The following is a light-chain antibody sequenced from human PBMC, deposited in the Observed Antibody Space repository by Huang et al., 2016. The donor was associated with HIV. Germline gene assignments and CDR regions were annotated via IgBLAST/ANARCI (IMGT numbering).Light chain of an antibody. CDR2: EVS. CDR1: QSLLHSDGKTY. V-gene: IGKV2-29*02. J-gene: IGKJ1*01. Sequence: DIVMTQTPLSLSVTPGQPASISCKSSQSLLHSDGKTYLYWYLQKPGQSPQLLIYEVSSRCSGVPDRFSGSGSGTGVTLKISRVEAEDVGVYYCMQGIHSWTFGQGTKVEIK. CDR3: MQGIHSWT.